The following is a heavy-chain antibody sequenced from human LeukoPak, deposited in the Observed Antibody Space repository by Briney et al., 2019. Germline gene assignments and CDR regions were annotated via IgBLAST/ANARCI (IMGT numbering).Heavy chain of an antibody. CDR1: GYTFTSYG. Sequence: ASVKVSCKASGYTFTSYGISWVRQAPGQGLEWMGWISAYNGNTNCAQKLRGRVTMTTDTSTSTAYMELRSLRSDDTAVYYCARVRPDYSNYPPPLRRRLGAKTTDYWGQGTLVTVSS. J-gene: IGHJ4*02. D-gene: IGHD4-11*01. CDR2: ISAYNGNT. CDR3: ARVRPDYSNYPPPLRRRLGAKTTDY. V-gene: IGHV1-18*01.